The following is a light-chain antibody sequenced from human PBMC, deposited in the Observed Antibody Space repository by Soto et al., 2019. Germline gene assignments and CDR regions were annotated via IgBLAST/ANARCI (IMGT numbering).Light chain of an antibody. Sequence: QSVSESPGKTVTISCTRSSGSIASKYVQWYQQRPGSSPTTVIYEDKQRPSGVPERFSGSIDSSSNSASLTISGLKTEDEADYYCQSYDSSTVVFGGGTKVTVL. CDR1: SGSIASKY. CDR2: EDK. V-gene: IGLV6-57*01. J-gene: IGLJ2*01. CDR3: QSYDSSTVV.